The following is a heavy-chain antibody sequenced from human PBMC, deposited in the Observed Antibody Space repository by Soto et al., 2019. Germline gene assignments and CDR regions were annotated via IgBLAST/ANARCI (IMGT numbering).Heavy chain of an antibody. D-gene: IGHD6-19*01. CDR2: FYYSGST. CDR1: GGSISSGGYY. CDR3: ARGGWKLFDY. V-gene: IGHV4-61*08. Sequence: NPSETLSLTCTVSGGSISSGGYYWSWIQQPPGKGLEWIGYFYYSGSTNYNPSLKSRVTISVDTSKNQFSLKLSSVTAADTAVYYCARGGWKLFDYWGQGTLVTVPS. J-gene: IGHJ4*02.